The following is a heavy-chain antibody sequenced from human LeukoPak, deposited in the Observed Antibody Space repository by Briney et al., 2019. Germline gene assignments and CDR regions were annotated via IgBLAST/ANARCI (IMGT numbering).Heavy chain of an antibody. Sequence: GGSLRLSCAASGFTFSSYTMNWVRQAPGKGLEWVGVIWYDGSNKIYAESVRGRFAISRDNSKNTLYLQMNSLRAEDTAVYYCARDRSWGSQCYFDYWGQGTLVTVSS. V-gene: IGHV3-33*08. CDR3: ARDRSWGSQCYFDY. CDR1: GFTFSSYT. D-gene: IGHD7-27*01. CDR2: IWYDGSNK. J-gene: IGHJ4*02.